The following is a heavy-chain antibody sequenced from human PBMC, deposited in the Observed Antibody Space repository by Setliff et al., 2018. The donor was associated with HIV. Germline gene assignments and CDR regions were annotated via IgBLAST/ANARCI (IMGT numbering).Heavy chain of an antibody. V-gene: IGHV4-4*08. D-gene: IGHD1-26*01. CDR2: IYASGTA. CDR1: GDSITGRW. J-gene: IGHJ4*01. Sequence: SETLSLTCTVSGDSITGRWLSWIRQSPGKALEWIGYIYASGTAHKRPSLKSRVTISIDTSENLFSLKLSGVTAADTAIYYCARQVGEGKWYLDSWGHGTLVTVSS. CDR3: ARQVGEGKWYLDS.